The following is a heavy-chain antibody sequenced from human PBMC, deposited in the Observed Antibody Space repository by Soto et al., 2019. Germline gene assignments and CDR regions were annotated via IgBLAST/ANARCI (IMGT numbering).Heavy chain of an antibody. J-gene: IGHJ6*02. V-gene: IGHV1-18*01. CDR2: ISAYNGNT. Sequence: ASVKVSCKASGYTFTSYGISWVRQAPGQGLEWMGWISAYNGNTNYAQKLQGRVTMTTDTSTSTAYMELRSLRSDDTAVYYCARAPASALRFLEWLSYYYGMDVWGQGTTVTVSS. D-gene: IGHD3-3*01. CDR3: ARAPASALRFLEWLSYYYGMDV. CDR1: GYTFTSYG.